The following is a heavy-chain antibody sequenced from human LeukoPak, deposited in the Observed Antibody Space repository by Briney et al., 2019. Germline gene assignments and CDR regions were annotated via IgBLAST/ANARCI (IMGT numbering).Heavy chain of an antibody. CDR2: ISRNSKNI. D-gene: IGHD3-22*01. Sequence: GRSLRLSCAASGFTFDDYAMFWVRQAPGKGLEWVSGISRNSKNIGYAASVKGRFTISRDNAKNSLYLQMNSLRAEDTAFYYCAKGNRDSSGFYYYYGMDVWGQGTTVTVSS. CDR1: GFTFDDYA. J-gene: IGHJ6*02. V-gene: IGHV3-9*01. CDR3: AKGNRDSSGFYYYYGMDV.